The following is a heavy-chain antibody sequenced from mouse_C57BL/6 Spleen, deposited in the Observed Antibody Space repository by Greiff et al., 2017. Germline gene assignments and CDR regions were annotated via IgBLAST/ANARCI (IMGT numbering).Heavy chain of an antibody. Sequence: EVQLVESGGGLVKPGGSLKLSCAASGFTFSSYTMSWVRQTPEKRLEWVATISGGGGNTYYPDSVKGRFTITRDNAKNTLYLQMSSLRSEDTALYYCARLDRGDDGFDYWGQGTTLTVSS. CDR3: ARLDRGDDGFDY. D-gene: IGHD2-2*01. V-gene: IGHV5-9*01. J-gene: IGHJ2*01. CDR2: ISGGGGNT. CDR1: GFTFSSYT.